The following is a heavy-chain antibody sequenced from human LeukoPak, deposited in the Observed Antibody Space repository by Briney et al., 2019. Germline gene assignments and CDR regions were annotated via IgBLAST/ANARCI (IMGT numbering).Heavy chain of an antibody. V-gene: IGHV3-23*01. J-gene: IGHJ4*02. CDR2: ISGSGDST. CDR3: AKERSSGWYGHIHGY. D-gene: IGHD6-19*01. Sequence: GGSLRLSCAASGFTFSSYAMSWVRQAPGKGLEWVSAISGSGDSTYYADSVKGRFTISRDNSKNTLYLQMNSLRAEDTAVYYCAKERSSGWYGHIHGYRGQGTLVTVSS. CDR1: GFTFSSYA.